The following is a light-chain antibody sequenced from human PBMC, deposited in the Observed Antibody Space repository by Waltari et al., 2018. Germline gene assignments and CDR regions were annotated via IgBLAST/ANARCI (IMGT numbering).Light chain of an antibody. J-gene: IGLJ3*02. Sequence: QSVLTQPTPASGTPGQRVTISCSGSRSNIGSNYVYWYQQVPGTAPKLLIYRNNQRPSGVPDRFSGSKSGTSASLAISGLRSEDEADYYCAAWDDSLSGRVFGGGTKVTVL. V-gene: IGLV1-47*01. CDR3: AAWDDSLSGRV. CDR2: RNN. CDR1: RSNIGSNY.